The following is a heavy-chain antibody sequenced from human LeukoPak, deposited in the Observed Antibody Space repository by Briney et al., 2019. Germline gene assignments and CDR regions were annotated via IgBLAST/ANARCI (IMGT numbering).Heavy chain of an antibody. D-gene: IGHD1/OR15-1a*01. CDR1: GFTFSDYW. J-gene: IGHJ4*01. CDR3: ARDGTAPGLYFDL. Sequence: TGGSLRLSCAASGFTFSDYWMNWVRLAPGKGLEWVVSIRQDGSEKSYVDSVKGRFTISRDNTWNSLYLQMNSLRAEDTAVYYCARDGTAPGLYFDLWGQGTLVTVSS. CDR2: IRQDGSEK. V-gene: IGHV3-7*01.